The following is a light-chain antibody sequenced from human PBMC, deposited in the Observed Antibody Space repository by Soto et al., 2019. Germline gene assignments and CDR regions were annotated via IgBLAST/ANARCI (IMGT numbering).Light chain of an antibody. J-gene: IGLJ3*02. CDR1: NSDIGNYNI. V-gene: IGLV2-14*02. Sequence: QSALTQPASVSGSPGQSITISCTGSNSDIGNYNIVSWYQQHPDKAPQLIIYEVTKRPSGVPDRFSGSKSGNTASLTVSGLLAEDEADYYCSSYTSSSTLVFGGGTKLTVL. CDR2: EVT. CDR3: SSYTSSSTLV.